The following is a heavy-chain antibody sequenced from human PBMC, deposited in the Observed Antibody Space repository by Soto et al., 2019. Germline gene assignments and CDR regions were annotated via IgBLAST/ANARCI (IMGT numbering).Heavy chain of an antibody. CDR1: GFTFSSYA. Sequence: PGGSLRLSCAASGFTFSSYAMSWVRQAPGKGLEWVSAISGSGGSTYYADSVKGRSTISRDNSKNTLYLQMNSLRAEDTAVYYCAKDRESGYSYGFLRYWGQGTLVTVSS. V-gene: IGHV3-23*01. CDR3: AKDRESGYSYGFLRY. D-gene: IGHD5-18*01. J-gene: IGHJ4*02. CDR2: ISGSGGST.